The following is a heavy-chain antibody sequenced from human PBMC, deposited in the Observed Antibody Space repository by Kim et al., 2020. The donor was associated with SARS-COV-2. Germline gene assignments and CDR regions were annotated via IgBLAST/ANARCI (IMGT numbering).Heavy chain of an antibody. V-gene: IGHV4-39*07. CDR1: GGSISSSSYN. D-gene: IGHD6-13*01. Sequence: SETLSLTCTVSGGSISSSSYNWGWIRQPPGKGLEWIGSIYYSGSTYYNPSLKSRVTISVDTSKNQFSLKLSSVTAADTAVYYCARVRAAGNGYYFDYWGQGTLVTVSS. J-gene: IGHJ4*02. CDR2: IYYSGST. CDR3: ARVRAAGNGYYFDY.